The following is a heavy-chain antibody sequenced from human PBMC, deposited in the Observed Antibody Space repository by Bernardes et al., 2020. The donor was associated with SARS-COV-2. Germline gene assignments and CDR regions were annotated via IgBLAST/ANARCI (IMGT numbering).Heavy chain of an antibody. Sequence: GGSLRLSCAASGFTFSSYAMSWVRQAPGTGLEWVSAISGSGGSTYYADSVKGRFTISRDNSKNTLYLQMNSLRAEDTAVYYCTKADSGYYDTSGYYSWGMDVWGQGTTVTGTS. D-gene: IGHD3-22*01. CDR1: GFTFSSYA. J-gene: IGHJ6*02. CDR2: ISGSGGST. V-gene: IGHV3-23*01. CDR3: TKADSGYYDTSGYYSWGMDV.